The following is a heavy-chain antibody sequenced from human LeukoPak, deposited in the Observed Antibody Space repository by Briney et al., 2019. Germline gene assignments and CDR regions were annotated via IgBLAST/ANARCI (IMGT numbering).Heavy chain of an antibody. Sequence: ASVKVSCKASGYTFTGYYMHWVRPAPGQGLEWMGRIIPILGIANYAQKFQGRVTITADKSTSTAYMELSSLRSEDTAVYYCARGDSSSWLILDYWGQGTLVTVSS. J-gene: IGHJ4*02. CDR2: IIPILGIA. CDR3: ARGDSSSWLILDY. CDR1: GYTFTGYY. V-gene: IGHV1-69*04. D-gene: IGHD6-13*01.